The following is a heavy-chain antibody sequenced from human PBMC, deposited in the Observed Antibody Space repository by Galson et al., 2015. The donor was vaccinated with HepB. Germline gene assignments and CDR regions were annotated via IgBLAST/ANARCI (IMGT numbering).Heavy chain of an antibody. CDR3: ARDLRGSRDSSLYYYYGMDV. J-gene: IGHJ6*04. D-gene: IGHD2-2*01. Sequence: SLRLSCAASGFTFSNYAMDWVRQAPGKGLEWVAFTSYDENYKYYGDSVKGRFTISRDNSKNILYLQMNSLRAEDTAVYYCARDLRGSRDSSLYYYYGMDVWGKGTTVTVSS. CDR2: TSYDENYK. CDR1: GFTFSNYA. V-gene: IGHV3-30*04.